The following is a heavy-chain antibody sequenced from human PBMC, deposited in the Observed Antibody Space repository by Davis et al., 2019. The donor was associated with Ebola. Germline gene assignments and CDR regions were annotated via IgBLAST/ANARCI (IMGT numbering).Heavy chain of an antibody. CDR1: DFTVSNNY. Sequence: PGGSLRLSCAASDFTVSNNYMSWVRQAPGKALEWVSIIYSGGITYYADSVKGRFTISRDNSKNTLYLQMNSLRAEDTAVYYCATCGFCVSSSGIDYRGQGTLVTVSS. J-gene: IGHJ4*02. V-gene: IGHV3-53*01. D-gene: IGHD6-19*01. CDR3: ATCGFCVSSSGIDY. CDR2: IYSGGIT.